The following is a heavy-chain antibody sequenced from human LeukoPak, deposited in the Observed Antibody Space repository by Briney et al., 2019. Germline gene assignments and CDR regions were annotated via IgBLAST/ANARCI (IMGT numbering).Heavy chain of an antibody. V-gene: IGHV4-59*01. J-gene: IGHJ6*02. CDR1: GGSISSYY. Sequence: SETLSLTCTVSGGSISSYYWSWIRQPPGKGLEWIGYIYYSGSTNYNPSLKSRVTISVDTSKNQFSLKLGSVTAADAAVYYCARDNWNYGSSMDVWGQGTTVTVSS. CDR2: IYYSGST. CDR3: ARDNWNYGSSMDV. D-gene: IGHD1-7*01.